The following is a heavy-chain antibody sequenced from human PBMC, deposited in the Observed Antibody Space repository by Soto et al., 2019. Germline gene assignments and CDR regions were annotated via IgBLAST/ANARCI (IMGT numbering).Heavy chain of an antibody. Sequence: PGGSLRLSCAASGFTFSSYGMHWVRQAPGKGLEWVAVISYDGSNKYYADSVKGRFTISRDNSKNTLYLQMNSLRAEDTAVYYCAKDLSRFLEWSTSQFDYWGQGTLVTVSS. D-gene: IGHD3-3*01. J-gene: IGHJ4*02. CDR2: ISYDGSNK. CDR1: GFTFSSYG. V-gene: IGHV3-30*18. CDR3: AKDLSRFLEWSTSQFDY.